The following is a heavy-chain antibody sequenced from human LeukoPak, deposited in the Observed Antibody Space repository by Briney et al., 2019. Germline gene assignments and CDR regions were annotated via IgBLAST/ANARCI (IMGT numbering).Heavy chain of an antibody. CDR3: ARARLGQQLVWSHNYYYYMDV. Sequence: SETLSLTCAVYGGSFSGYYWSWIRQPPGKGLEWIGEINHSGSTNYNPSLKSRVTISVDTSKNQFSLKLSSVTAAVTAVYYCARARLGQQLVWSHNYYYYMDVWGKGTTVTVSS. CDR2: INHSGST. CDR1: GGSFSGYY. V-gene: IGHV4-34*01. D-gene: IGHD6-6*01. J-gene: IGHJ6*03.